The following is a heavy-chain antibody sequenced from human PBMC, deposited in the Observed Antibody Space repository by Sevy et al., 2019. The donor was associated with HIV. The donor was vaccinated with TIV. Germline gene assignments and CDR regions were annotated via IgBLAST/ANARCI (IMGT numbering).Heavy chain of an antibody. CDR3: ARDLHSSSWVYYYYGMDV. D-gene: IGHD6-13*01. Sequence: ASAKVSCKASGYTFTSYGISWVRQAPGQGLEWMGWISAYNGNTNYEQKLQDRVTMTTDTSTSTAYMELRSLRSVDTAVYYCARDLHSSSWVYYYYGMDVWGQGTTVTVSS. CDR2: ISAYNGNT. V-gene: IGHV1-18*01. CDR1: GYTFTSYG. J-gene: IGHJ6*02.